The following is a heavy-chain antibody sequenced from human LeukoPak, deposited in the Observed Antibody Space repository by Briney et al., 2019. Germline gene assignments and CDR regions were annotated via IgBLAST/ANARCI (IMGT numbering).Heavy chain of an antibody. CDR2: INPNSGGT. J-gene: IGHJ4*02. V-gene: IGHV1-2*02. Sequence: GASVKVSCKASGYTFTGYYMHWVRQAPGQGLEWMGWINPNSGGTNYAQKFQGRVTMTRDTFISTAYMELSRLRSDDTAVYYCARLGSLESSPAAGYWGQGTLVTVSS. D-gene: IGHD3-3*01. CDR3: ARLGSLESSPAAGY. CDR1: GYTFTGYY.